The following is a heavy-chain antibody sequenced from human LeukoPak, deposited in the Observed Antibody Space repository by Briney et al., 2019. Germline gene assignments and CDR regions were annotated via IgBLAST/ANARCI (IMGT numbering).Heavy chain of an antibody. CDR3: ARAQRVFDY. V-gene: IGHV3-7*01. Sequence: PGGSLRLSCAASGFSFSNYWMSWVRQAPGKGLEWVANIYQDGSEKYYVDSVKGRFTISRDNAKNSLYLQMNSLRAEDTAVYYCARAQRVFDYWGQGILVTVSS. CDR2: IYQDGSEK. J-gene: IGHJ4*02. CDR1: GFSFSNYW.